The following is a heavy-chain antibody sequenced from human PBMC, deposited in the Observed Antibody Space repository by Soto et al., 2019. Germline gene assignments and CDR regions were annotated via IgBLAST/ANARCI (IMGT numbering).Heavy chain of an antibody. CDR2: MNPNSGNT. V-gene: IGHV1-8*01. CDR3: ARGPYFTSLSCPYSLNV. D-gene: IGHD2-2*01. Sequence: ASVKVSCKASGYTFNNYDINWVRQATGQGLEWMGWMNPNSGNTGYAQKFQGRVTMTRNTSISTAYMELSSLRSEDTVVYYCARGPYFTSLSCPYSLNVWGKGTTVTVS. CDR1: GYTFNNYD. J-gene: IGHJ6*03.